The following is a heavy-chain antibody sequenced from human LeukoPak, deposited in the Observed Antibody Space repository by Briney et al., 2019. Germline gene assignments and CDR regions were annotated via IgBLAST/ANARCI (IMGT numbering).Heavy chain of an antibody. CDR1: GGSISSSSYY. J-gene: IGHJ5*02. CDR3: ARHTLVLRYFGWHPNWFDP. V-gene: IGHV4-39*01. D-gene: IGHD3-9*01. Sequence: PSETLSLTCTVSGGSISSSSYYWGWIRQPPGKGLEWIGSIYYSGSTYYNPSLKSRVTISVDTSKNQFSLKLSSVTAADTAVYYCARHTLVLRYFGWHPNWFDPWGQGTLVTVSS. CDR2: IYYSGST.